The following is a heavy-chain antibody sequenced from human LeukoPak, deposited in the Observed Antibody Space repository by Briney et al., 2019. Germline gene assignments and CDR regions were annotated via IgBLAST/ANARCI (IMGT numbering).Heavy chain of an antibody. V-gene: IGHV1-69*13. J-gene: IGHJ1*01. D-gene: IGHD6-19*01. Sequence: SVKVSCKASGYTFTNYDINWVRQAPGQGLEWMGGIIPIFGTANYAQKFQGRVTITADESTSTAYMELSSLRSEDTAVYYCASRAVAGKGRYFQHWGQGTLVTVSS. CDR3: ASRAVAGKGRYFQH. CDR2: IIPIFGTA. CDR1: GYTFTNYD.